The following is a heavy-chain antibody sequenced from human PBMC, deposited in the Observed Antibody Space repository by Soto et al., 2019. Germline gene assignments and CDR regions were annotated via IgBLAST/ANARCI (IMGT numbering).Heavy chain of an antibody. CDR3: ARRGLGYCVDAGCYGWFNP. Sequence: TLSLTCTVSGGSISSSSYYWGWIRQPPGKGLEWIGYIYNSGRTYYNPSLKSRVTISVDTSRNQFSLKLRSVTAADTAVYYCARRGLGYCVDAGCYGWFNPWGQGTLVTVPS. CDR1: GGSISSSSYY. V-gene: IGHV4-30-4*08. D-gene: IGHD2-21*01. CDR2: IYNSGRT. J-gene: IGHJ5*02.